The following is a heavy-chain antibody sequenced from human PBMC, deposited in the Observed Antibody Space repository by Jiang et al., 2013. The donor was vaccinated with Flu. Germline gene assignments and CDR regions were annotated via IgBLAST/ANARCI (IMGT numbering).Heavy chain of an antibody. V-gene: IGHV1-69*01. Sequence: RQAPRTRALSGWEGSIPIYGTANYAEKLQGRVTITADASTNTGYMELRSLRSEDTAVYYCARGNNYGMGYYYYAMDIWGNGTTVTVSS. J-gene: IGHJ6*04. CDR3: ARGNNYGMGYYYYAMDI. CDR2: SIPIYGTA. D-gene: IGHD5-18*01.